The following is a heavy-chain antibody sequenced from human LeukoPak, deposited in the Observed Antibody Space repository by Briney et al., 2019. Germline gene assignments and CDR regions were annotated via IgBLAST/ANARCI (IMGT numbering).Heavy chain of an antibody. D-gene: IGHD2-2*01. J-gene: IGHJ6*02. Sequence: SETLSLTCAVYGGSFSGYYWSWIRQPPGKGLEWIGYIYYSGSTYYNPSLKSRVTISVDTSKNQFSLKLSSVTAADTAVYYCARDQLASSTTPGGMDVWGQGTTVTVSS. CDR2: IYYSGST. V-gene: IGHV4-34*01. CDR3: ARDQLASSTTPGGMDV. CDR1: GGSFSGYY.